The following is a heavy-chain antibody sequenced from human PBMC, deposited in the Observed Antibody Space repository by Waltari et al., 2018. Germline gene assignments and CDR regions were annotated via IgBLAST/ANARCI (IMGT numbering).Heavy chain of an antibody. CDR1: GGSFSGYY. D-gene: IGHD3-3*01. J-gene: IGHJ6*02. CDR2: INHSGST. CDR3: ARSQYVLRFLEWRNYYYYGMDV. V-gene: IGHV4-34*01. Sequence: QVQLQQWGAGLLKPSETLSLTCAVYGGSFSGYYWSWIRQPPGKGLEWIGEINHSGSTTYNPSLKSRVTISVDTSKDQFSLKLSSVTAADTAVYYCARSQYVLRFLEWRNYYYYGMDVWGQGTTVTVSS.